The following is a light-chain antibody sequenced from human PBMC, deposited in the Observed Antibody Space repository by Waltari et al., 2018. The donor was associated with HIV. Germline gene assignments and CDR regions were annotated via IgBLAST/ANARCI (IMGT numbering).Light chain of an antibody. V-gene: IGLV2-8*01. CDR1: SSDVGGNDY. J-gene: IGLJ3*02. CDR2: EVS. Sequence: QSALTQPPSASGSPGQSVTISCTGTSSDVGGNDYVSWYQPHPGKAPKLLIYEVSKRPSGGPDRFSGSKSCNTASLTVSGLQAEDEAEYYCSSYAGRNNLVFGGGTKLTVL. CDR3: SSYAGRNNLV.